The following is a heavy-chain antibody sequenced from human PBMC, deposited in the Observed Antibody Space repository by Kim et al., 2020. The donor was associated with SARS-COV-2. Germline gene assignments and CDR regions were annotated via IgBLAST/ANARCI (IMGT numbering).Heavy chain of an antibody. CDR1: GFTFANYA. J-gene: IGHJ4*01. V-gene: IGHV3-30*18. CDR3: AKKVCVSDGGVGYFAY. CDR2: ISNDGSNK. D-gene: IGHD2-15*01. Sequence: GGSLRLSCAASGFTFANYAMHWVRQAPGKGLEWVTVISNDGSNKDYADSVKGRFTVSRDNSKNTVYLEMNSPRAEDAAIYYCAKKVCVSDGGVGYFAYWGQRTLLTVPS.